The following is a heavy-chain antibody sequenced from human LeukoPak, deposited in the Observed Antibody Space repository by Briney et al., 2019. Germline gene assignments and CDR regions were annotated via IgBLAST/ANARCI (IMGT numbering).Heavy chain of an antibody. CDR3: ARDRSMSIAAAGNFDY. J-gene: IGHJ4*02. V-gene: IGHV3-21*01. CDR2: ISSSSSYI. CDR1: GFTFSSYS. Sequence: GGSLRLSCAASGFTFSSYSMNWVRQAPGKGLEWVSSISSSSSYIYYADSVKGRFTISRDNAKNSLYLQVNSLRAEDTAVYYCARDRSMSIAAAGNFDYWGQGTLVTVSS. D-gene: IGHD6-13*01.